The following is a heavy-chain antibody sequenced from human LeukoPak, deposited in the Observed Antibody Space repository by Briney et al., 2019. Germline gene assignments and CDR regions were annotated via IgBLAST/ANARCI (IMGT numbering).Heavy chain of an antibody. J-gene: IGHJ6*02. CDR3: AREYSNNRYYYYGMDV. CDR1: GFTFSSYA. CDR2: ISYDGSNK. Sequence: GRSLRLSCAASGFTFSSYATHWVRQAPGKGLEWVAVISYDGSNKYYADSVKGRFTISRDNSKNTLYLQMNSLRAEDTAVYYCAREYSNNRYYYYGMDVWGQGTTVTVSS. V-gene: IGHV3-30-3*01. D-gene: IGHD4-11*01.